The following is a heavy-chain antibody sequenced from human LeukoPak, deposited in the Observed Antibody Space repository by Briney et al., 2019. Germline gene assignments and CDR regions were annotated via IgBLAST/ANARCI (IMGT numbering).Heavy chain of an antibody. J-gene: IGHJ4*02. Sequence: GESLKISCKNSGFSFSNHWIAWVRQMPGKGLEWMGIIYPDDSDTRYSPSFQGQVTISADKSISTAYLQWSSLKASDTAMYYCATRARSSGEFDYWGQGTLVTVSS. CDR3: ATRARSSGEFDY. CDR2: IYPDDSDT. CDR1: GFSFSNHW. V-gene: IGHV5-51*01. D-gene: IGHD6-25*01.